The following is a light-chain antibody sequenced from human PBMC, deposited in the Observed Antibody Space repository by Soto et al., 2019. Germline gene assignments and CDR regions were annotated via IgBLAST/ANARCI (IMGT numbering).Light chain of an antibody. CDR2: KSI. J-gene: IGLJ2*01. CDR3: ATWDDSLSGPV. V-gene: IGLV1-47*01. CDR1: SSNMGSNY. Sequence: QSVLTQPPSASGAPGQTVTISCSGSSSNMGSNYVYWYYQFPGTAPKLLIYKSIQRPSGVPDRFSGSKSGTSASLAISGLRAEDEADYYCATWDDSLSGPVFGGGTQLTVL.